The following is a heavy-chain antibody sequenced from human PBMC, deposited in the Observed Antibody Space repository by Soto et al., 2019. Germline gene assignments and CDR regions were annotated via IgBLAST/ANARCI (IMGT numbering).Heavy chain of an antibody. CDR3: ARWKGNWFDP. CDR2: IYYSGST. D-gene: IGHD1-1*01. Sequence: SETLSLTCTASGGSISSYYWSWIRQPPGKGLEWIGYIYYSGSTNYNPSLKSRVTISVDTSKNQFSLKLSSVTAADTAVYYCARWKGNWFDPWGQGTLVTVSS. V-gene: IGHV4-59*01. CDR1: GGSISSYY. J-gene: IGHJ5*02.